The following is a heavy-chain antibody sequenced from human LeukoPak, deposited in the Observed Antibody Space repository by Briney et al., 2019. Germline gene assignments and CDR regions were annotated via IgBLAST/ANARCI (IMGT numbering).Heavy chain of an antibody. CDR3: AKDAQFWSGYYGDY. CDR1: GFTFSSYA. V-gene: IGHV3-23*01. D-gene: IGHD3-3*01. Sequence: PGGSLRLSRAASGFTFSSYAMSWVRQAPGKGLEWVSAISGSGGSTYYADSVKGRFTISRDNSKNTLYLQMNSLRAEDTAVYYCAKDAQFWSGYYGDYWGQGTLVTVSS. J-gene: IGHJ4*02. CDR2: ISGSGGST.